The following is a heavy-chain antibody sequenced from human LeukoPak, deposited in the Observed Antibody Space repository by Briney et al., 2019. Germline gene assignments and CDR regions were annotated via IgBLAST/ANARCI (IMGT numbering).Heavy chain of an antibody. V-gene: IGHV1-46*01. CDR1: GYTFTSYY. D-gene: IGHD2-2*01. J-gene: IGHJ5*02. CDR2: INPSGGST. Sequence: ASVKVSCKASGYTFTSYYMHWVRQAPGQGLEWMGIINPSGGSTSYAQKFQGRVTMTRDTSTSTVYMELSSLRSEDTAVYYCARGDCSSTGCYPPLGWFDPWGQGTLVTVSS. CDR3: ARGDCSSTGCYPPLGWFDP.